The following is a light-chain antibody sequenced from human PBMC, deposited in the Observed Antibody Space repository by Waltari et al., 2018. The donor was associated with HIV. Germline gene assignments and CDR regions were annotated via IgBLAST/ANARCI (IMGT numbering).Light chain of an antibody. V-gene: IGLV1-51*01. Sequence: QSVLTQPPSVSPAPGLDVTISCSGGSSNIGHSYVSWYQQLPGTAPKRLIYDNNKRPSGIPDRFSGSKSGTSATLDITGVQTGDEADYYCATWDSSLSAGVVFGGGTKLTVL. CDR2: DNN. CDR3: ATWDSSLSAGVV. CDR1: SSNIGHSY. J-gene: IGLJ3*02.